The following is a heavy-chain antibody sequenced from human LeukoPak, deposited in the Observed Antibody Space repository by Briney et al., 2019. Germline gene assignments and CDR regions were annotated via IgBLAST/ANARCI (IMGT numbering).Heavy chain of an antibody. V-gene: IGHV2-5*02. CDR2: IYWDDDK. D-gene: IGHD5-24*01. CDR3: AHRGGMATMEEYYFDY. J-gene: IGHJ4*02. Sequence: SGPTLVNPTQTLTLTCTFSGFSLSTSGVGVGWIRQPPGKALEWLALIYWDDDKRYSPSLKSRLTITKDTSKNQVVLTMTNMDPVDTATYYCAHRGGMATMEEYYFDYWGQGTLVTVSS. CDR1: GFSLSTSGVG.